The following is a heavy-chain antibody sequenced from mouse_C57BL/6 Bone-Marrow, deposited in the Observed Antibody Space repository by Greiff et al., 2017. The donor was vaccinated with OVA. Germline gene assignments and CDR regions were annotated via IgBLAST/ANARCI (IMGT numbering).Heavy chain of an antibody. D-gene: IGHD2-4*01. CDR2: IDPSDSYT. J-gene: IGHJ2*01. V-gene: IGHV1-50*01. Sequence: VQLQQPGAELVKPGASVKLSCKASGYTFTSYWMQWVKQRPGQGLEWIGEIDPSDSYTNYNQKFKGKATLTVDTSSSTAYMQLSSLTSEDSAVYYCARKRIYYEYVDYWGQGTTLTVSS. CDR3: ARKRIYYEYVDY. CDR1: GYTFTSYW.